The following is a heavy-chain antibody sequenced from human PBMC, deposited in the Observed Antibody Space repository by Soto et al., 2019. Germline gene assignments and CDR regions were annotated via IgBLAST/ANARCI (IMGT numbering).Heavy chain of an antibody. J-gene: IGHJ4*02. CDR1: GYTFTGYY. Sequence: ASVKVSCKASGYTFTGYYMHWVRQAPGQGLEWMGWINPNSGGTNYAQKFQGWVTMTRDTSISTAYMELSRLRSDDTAVYYCARGYCTNAVCYPNFDYWGQGTLVTVSS. CDR3: ARGYCTNAVCYPNFDY. V-gene: IGHV1-2*04. CDR2: INPNSGGT. D-gene: IGHD2-8*01.